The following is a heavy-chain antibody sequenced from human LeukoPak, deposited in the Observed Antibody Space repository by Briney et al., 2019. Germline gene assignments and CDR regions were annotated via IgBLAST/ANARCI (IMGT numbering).Heavy chain of an antibody. CDR2: ITSGDFV. D-gene: IGHD3-10*01. Sequence: GGSLRLSRAASGFTFSAYNMNWVRQAPGKGLEWVSSITSGDFVYFADSLKGRFTISRDNGKSSLYLQMNSLRAEDTAVYYCARGGFNMVRGVIIPSNSYFYYMDIWGKGTTVTVSS. CDR1: GFTFSAYN. J-gene: IGHJ6*03. V-gene: IGHV3-69-1*01. CDR3: ARGGFNMVRGVIIPSNSYFYYMDI.